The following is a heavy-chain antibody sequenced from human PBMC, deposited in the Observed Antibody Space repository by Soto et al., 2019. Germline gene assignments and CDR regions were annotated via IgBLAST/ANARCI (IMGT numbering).Heavy chain of an antibody. D-gene: IGHD1-26*01. Sequence: GGSLRLSCAASGFTFSSYAMSWVRQPPGKGLEWVSAISCSGGSTYYEDSVKRRFTISRDNSKNTLYLQMNSLRAEDTAVYYCVKDTHSGSYLRDPLGYFDYWGQGTLVTVSS. CDR1: GFTFSSYA. V-gene: IGHV3-23*01. CDR2: ISCSGGST. CDR3: VKDTHSGSYLRDPLGYFDY. J-gene: IGHJ4*02.